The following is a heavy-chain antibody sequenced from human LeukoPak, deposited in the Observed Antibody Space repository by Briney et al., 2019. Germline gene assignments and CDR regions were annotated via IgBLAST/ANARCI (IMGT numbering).Heavy chain of an antibody. D-gene: IGHD2-2*01. Sequence: PGGSLRLSCAASGFTFSSYWMHWVRQAPGKGLVWVSRINTDGSSTSYADSVKGRFTISRDNAKNTLYLQMNSLRAEDTAVYYCARAWGSTSSTGYFDYWGQGTLVTVSS. CDR2: INTDGSST. V-gene: IGHV3-74*01. CDR1: GFTFSSYW. CDR3: ARAWGSTSSTGYFDY. J-gene: IGHJ4*02.